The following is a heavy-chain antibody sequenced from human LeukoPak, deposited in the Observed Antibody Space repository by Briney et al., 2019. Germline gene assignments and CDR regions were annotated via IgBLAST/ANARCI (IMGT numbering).Heavy chain of an antibody. D-gene: IGHD3-22*01. J-gene: IGHJ4*02. CDR2: IYDSGST. Sequence: SSETLSLTCTVSGGSISSYYWSWIRQPPGKGLEWIGNIYDSGSTNYNPSLKSRVTISVDTSKNQCSLKLSSVTAADTAVYYCARQSISGSSLSYFDYWGQGTLVNVSS. CDR1: GGSISSYY. CDR3: ARQSISGSSLSYFDY. V-gene: IGHV4-59*01.